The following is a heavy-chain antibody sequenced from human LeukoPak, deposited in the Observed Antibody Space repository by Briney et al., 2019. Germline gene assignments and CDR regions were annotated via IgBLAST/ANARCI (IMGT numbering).Heavy chain of an antibody. D-gene: IGHD3-10*01. CDR2: ISGSGGST. CDR1: AFTFRSYG. V-gene: IGHV3-23*01. Sequence: PGGSLRLSCATSAFTFRSYGMHWVRQAPGKGLEWVSAISGSGGSTYYADSVKGRFTISRDNSKNTLYLQMNSLRAEDTAVYYCAKSGMVRGGNDYWGQGTLVTVSS. J-gene: IGHJ4*02. CDR3: AKSGMVRGGNDY.